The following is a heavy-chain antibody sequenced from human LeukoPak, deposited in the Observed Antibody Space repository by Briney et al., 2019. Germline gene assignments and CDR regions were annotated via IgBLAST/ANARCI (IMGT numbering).Heavy chain of an antibody. CDR3: AKDRETYYYGSGSYYNGNDY. J-gene: IGHJ4*02. CDR2: IRYDGSNK. CDR1: GFTFSSYG. D-gene: IGHD3-10*01. Sequence: GGSLRLSCAASGFTFSSYGMHWVRQAPGKGLEWVAFIRYDGSNKYYADSVKGRFTISRDNSKNTLYLQMNSLRAEDTAVYYCAKDRETYYYGSGSYYNGNDYWGQGTLVTVSS. V-gene: IGHV3-30*02.